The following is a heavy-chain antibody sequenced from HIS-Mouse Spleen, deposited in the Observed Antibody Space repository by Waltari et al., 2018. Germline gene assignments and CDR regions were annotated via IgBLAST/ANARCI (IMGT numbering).Heavy chain of an antibody. J-gene: IGHJ3*02. CDR1: GYTFTGYY. Sequence: QVQLVQSGAEVKKPGASVKVSCKASGYTFTGYYMHWVRQAPGQGLEWTGWNNPKSGGTNYAKKFKGRVTMARDTSIRTAYMELSRLRSDDTAVYYCARGTGTDAFDIWGQGTMVTVSS. CDR2: NNPKSGGT. V-gene: IGHV1-2*02. CDR3: ARGTGTDAFDI. D-gene: IGHD1-1*01.